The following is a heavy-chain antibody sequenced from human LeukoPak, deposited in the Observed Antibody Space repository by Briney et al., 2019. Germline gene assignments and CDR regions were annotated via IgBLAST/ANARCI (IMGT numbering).Heavy chain of an antibody. CDR3: AKSWSGYFNYYMDV. CDR1: GFTFSSYA. CDR2: ISGSGGGT. D-gene: IGHD3-3*01. Sequence: GGSLRLSCAASGFTFSSYAMSWVRQAPGKGLEWVSAISGSGGGTYYADPVKGRFTISRDNSKNTLYLQMNSLRAEDTAVYYCAKSWSGYFNYYMDVWGKGTTVTVSS. V-gene: IGHV3-23*01. J-gene: IGHJ6*03.